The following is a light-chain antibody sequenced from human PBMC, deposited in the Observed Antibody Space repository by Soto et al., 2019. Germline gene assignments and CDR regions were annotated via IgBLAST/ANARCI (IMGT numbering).Light chain of an antibody. CDR1: SSDVGGYNY. Sequence: QSALAQPASVSGSPGQSITISCTGTSSDVGGYNYVSRYQQHPGKAPKLMIYEVSNRPSGVSNRFSGSKSGNTASLTISGLQAEDEADYYRSSYTSSSTRVFGTGTKVTVL. CDR2: EVS. CDR3: SSYTSSSTRV. J-gene: IGLJ1*01. V-gene: IGLV2-14*01.